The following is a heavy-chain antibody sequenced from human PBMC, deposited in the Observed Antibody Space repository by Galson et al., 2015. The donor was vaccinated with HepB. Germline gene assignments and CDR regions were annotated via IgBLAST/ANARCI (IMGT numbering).Heavy chain of an antibody. Sequence: SLRLSCAASGFTFNSYSMNWVRQAPGKGLEWVSYISSSSTSKYFADSVKGRFSISRDNAKNSLYLQVSSLRVEDTAAYYCARVEWERGGVYCMDVWGKGTTVTVSS. J-gene: IGHJ6*03. V-gene: IGHV3-48*04. D-gene: IGHD1-26*01. CDR2: ISSSSTSK. CDR1: GFTFNSYS. CDR3: ARVEWERGGVYCMDV.